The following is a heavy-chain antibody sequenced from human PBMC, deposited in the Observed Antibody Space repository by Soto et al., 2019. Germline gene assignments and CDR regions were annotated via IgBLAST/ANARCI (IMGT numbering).Heavy chain of an antibody. CDR1: GFTFSSYA. CDR3: ARQWLDSYYFDY. Sequence: EVQLVESGGGLVQPGGSLRLSCAASGFTFSSYAMHWVRQAPGKGLEYVSGISSNGGSTHYANSVKGRFTISRDNSKHTLYLQMGSLRAEDMAVYYCARQWLDSYYFDYWGKGTLVTVSS. J-gene: IGHJ4*02. V-gene: IGHV3-64*01. CDR2: ISSNGGST. D-gene: IGHD6-19*01.